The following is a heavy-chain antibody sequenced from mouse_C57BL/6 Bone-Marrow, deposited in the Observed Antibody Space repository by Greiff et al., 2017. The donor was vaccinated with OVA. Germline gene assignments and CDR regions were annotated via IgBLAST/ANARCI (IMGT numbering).Heavy chain of an antibody. CDR3: ARLDDPFGY. CDR1: GYTFTSYW. V-gene: IGHV1-61*01. J-gene: IGHJ2*01. Sequence: QVQLQQPGAELVRPGSSVKLSCKASGYTFTSYWMDWVKQRPGQGLEWIGNIYPSDSETHYNQKFKDKATLTVDKSSSTAYMQLSSLTSEDSAVYYCARLDDPFGYWGQGTTLTVSS. CDR2: IYPSDSET.